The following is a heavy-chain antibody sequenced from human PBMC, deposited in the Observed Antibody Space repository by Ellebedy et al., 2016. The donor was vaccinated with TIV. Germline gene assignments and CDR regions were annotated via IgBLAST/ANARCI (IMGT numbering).Heavy chain of an antibody. CDR3: ARDKDIVVVEYYFDY. J-gene: IGHJ4*02. Sequence: GESLKISCAASGFTFSSYGMHWVRQAPGKGLEWVAVIWYDGSNKYYADSVKGRFTISRDNSKNTLYLQMNSLRAEDTAVYYCARDKDIVVVEYYFDYWGQGTLVTVSS. D-gene: IGHD2-2*01. V-gene: IGHV3-33*08. CDR1: GFTFSSYG. CDR2: IWYDGSNK.